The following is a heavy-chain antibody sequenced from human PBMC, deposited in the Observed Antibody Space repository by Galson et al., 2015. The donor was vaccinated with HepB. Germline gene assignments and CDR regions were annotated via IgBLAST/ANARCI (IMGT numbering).Heavy chain of an antibody. CDR3: ARPPVGDPDSVTPLYYFDS. D-gene: IGHD4-17*01. J-gene: IGHJ4*02. Sequence: SLRLSCAGSGFTFKTYSMSWVRQAPGKGLEWVSSISRKSNYIYYADSVKGRFTISRDNAKKSLFLQMNTLRAEDTAVYFCARPPVGDPDSVTPLYYFDSWGQGTLVIVSS. CDR1: GFTFKTYS. CDR2: ISRKSNYI. V-gene: IGHV3-21*01.